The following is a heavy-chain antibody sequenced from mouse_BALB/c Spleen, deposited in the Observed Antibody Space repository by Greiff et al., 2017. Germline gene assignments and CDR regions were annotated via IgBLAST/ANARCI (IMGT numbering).Heavy chain of an antibody. D-gene: IGHD1-1*01. V-gene: IGHV1S135*01. Sequence: EVQLQQSGPELMKPGASVKISCKASGYSFTSYYMHWVKQSHGKSLEWIGYIDPFNGGTSYNQKFKGKATLTVDKSSSTAYMHLSSLTSEDSAVYYCARRGPITTVVGAMDYWGQGTSVTVSS. CDR2: IDPFNGGT. J-gene: IGHJ4*01. CDR3: ARRGPITTVVGAMDY. CDR1: GYSFTSYY.